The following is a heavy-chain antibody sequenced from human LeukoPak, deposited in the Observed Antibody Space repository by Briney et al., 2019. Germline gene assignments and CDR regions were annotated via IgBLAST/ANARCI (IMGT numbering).Heavy chain of an antibody. Sequence: ASVKVSCKASGYTFTSYGISWVRQAPGQGLEWMGWINPKSGGTNYAQKFKGRVTMTRDTSISTAYMELTRLRSDDTAVYFCARDATMTTVTNFDYWGQGALVTVSS. D-gene: IGHD4-17*01. V-gene: IGHV1-2*02. J-gene: IGHJ4*02. CDR3: ARDATMTTVTNFDY. CDR1: GYTFTSYG. CDR2: INPKSGGT.